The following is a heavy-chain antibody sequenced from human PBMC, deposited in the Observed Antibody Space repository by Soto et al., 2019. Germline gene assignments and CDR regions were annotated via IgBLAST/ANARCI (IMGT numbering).Heavy chain of an antibody. D-gene: IGHD6-6*01. Sequence: GGSLRLSCAASGFTFSSYGMHWVRQAPGKGLEWVAVIWYDGSNKYYADSVKGRFTISRDNSKNTLYLQMNSLRAEDTAVYYCARAPPKEYSSSSALFDYWGQGTLVTVSS. V-gene: IGHV3-33*01. CDR3: ARAPPKEYSSSSALFDY. CDR2: IWYDGSNK. CDR1: GFTFSSYG. J-gene: IGHJ4*02.